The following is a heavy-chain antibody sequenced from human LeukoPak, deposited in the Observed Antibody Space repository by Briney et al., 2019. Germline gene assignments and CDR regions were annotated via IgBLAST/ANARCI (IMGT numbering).Heavy chain of an antibody. CDR2: IKRYGTEK. J-gene: IGHJ4*02. CDR1: GFTFSRFW. D-gene: IGHD3-10*01. CDR3: AKEGAYHIITCVS. V-gene: IGHV3-7*01. Sequence: GGSLRLSCAASGFTFSRFWMNWVRQAPGKGLEWVANIKRYGTEKYYVDSAKDRFSISSNNAKNSLYLQMDSLRADDTAPYYSAKEGAYHIITCVSGGEGALVTVSS.